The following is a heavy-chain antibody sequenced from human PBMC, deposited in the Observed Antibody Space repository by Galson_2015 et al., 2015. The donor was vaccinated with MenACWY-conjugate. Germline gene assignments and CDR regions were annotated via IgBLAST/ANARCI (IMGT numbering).Heavy chain of an antibody. D-gene: IGHD1-26*01. V-gene: IGHV4-4*02. J-gene: IGHJ4*02. CDR1: GGSTTRSAW. CDR2: MHDSGPT. CDR3: ARREGAPN. Sequence: ETLSLTCVVSGGSTTRSAWWPWVRPPPGKGPEWIGEMHDSGPTNYNPSLNSRVAVSLDKSKNQFSLNLRYVTAADTAVYHCARREGAPNWGQGILVVVSS.